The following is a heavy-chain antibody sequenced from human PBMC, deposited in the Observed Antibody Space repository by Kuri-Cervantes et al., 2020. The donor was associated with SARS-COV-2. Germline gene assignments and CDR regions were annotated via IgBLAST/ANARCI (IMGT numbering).Heavy chain of an antibody. CDR3: ARDEDTAMATYYFDY. J-gene: IGHJ4*02. Sequence: ASVKVSCKASGYTFTSYGISWVRQAPGQGLEWMGWISAYNGNTNYAQKLQGRVTMTTDTSTSTAYMELRSLRSDDTAVYYCARDEDTAMATYYFDYWGQGTLVTVSS. D-gene: IGHD5-18*01. V-gene: IGHV1-18*01. CDR1: GYTFTSYG. CDR2: ISAYNGNT.